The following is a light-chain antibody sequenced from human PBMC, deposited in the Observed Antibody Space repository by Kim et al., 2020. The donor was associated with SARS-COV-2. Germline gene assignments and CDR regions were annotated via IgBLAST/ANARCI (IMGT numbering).Light chain of an antibody. V-gene: IGLV1-40*01. J-gene: IGLJ1*01. CDR2: GNS. Sequence: QSVLTQPPSVSGAPGQWVSVSCTGSSSNIGADYDVHWYQQYPGTAPKLLINGNSNRPSGVPDRFSGSKSGTSASLAITGLQAEDEADYYCQSYDSSLNNYVFGTGTKVTVL. CDR1: SSNIGADYD. CDR3: QSYDSSLNNYV.